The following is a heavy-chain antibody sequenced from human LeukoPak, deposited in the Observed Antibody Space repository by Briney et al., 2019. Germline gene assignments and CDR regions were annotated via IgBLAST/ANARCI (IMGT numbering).Heavy chain of an antibody. CDR2: INTNTGNP. J-gene: IGHJ4*02. Sequence: GASVKVSCKASGYTFTSYAMNWVRQAPGQGLEWMGWINTNTGNPTYAQGFTGRFVFSLDTSVSMAYLQISSLKAEDTAVYYCARGGVQQWPSLPNDYWGQGTLVTVSS. V-gene: IGHV7-4-1*04. D-gene: IGHD6-19*01. CDR1: GYTFTSYA. CDR3: ARGGVQQWPSLPNDY.